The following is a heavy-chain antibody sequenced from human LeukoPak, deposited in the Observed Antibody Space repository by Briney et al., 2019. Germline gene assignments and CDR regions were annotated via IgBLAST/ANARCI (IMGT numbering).Heavy chain of an antibody. CDR3: ARDRVIYGDYYFDY. CDR2: ISSSSSTI. Sequence: GGPLRLSCAASGFTFSNFGMNWVRQAPGKGLEWASYISSSSSTIYYADSVKGRFTISRDNAKNSLYLQMNSLRAEDTAVYFCARDRVIYGDYYFDYWGQGTLVTVSS. D-gene: IGHD4-17*01. J-gene: IGHJ4*02. CDR1: GFTFSNFG. V-gene: IGHV3-48*01.